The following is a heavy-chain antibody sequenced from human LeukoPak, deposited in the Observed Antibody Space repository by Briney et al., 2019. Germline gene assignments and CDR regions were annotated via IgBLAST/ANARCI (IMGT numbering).Heavy chain of an antibody. V-gene: IGHV1-69*04. Sequence: SVKVSCTASGGTFSSYAISWVRQAPGQGLEWMGRIIPIFGIANYAQKFQGRVTITADKSTSTAYMELSSLRSEDTAVYYCARGVVTATPDPYYYYYGMDVWGQGTTVTVSS. CDR2: IIPIFGIA. J-gene: IGHJ6*02. D-gene: IGHD2-21*02. CDR1: GGTFSSYA. CDR3: ARGVVTATPDPYYYYYGMDV.